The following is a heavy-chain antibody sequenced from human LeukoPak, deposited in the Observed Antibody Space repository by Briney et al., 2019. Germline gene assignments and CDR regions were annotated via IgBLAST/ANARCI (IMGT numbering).Heavy chain of an antibody. CDR1: QFTFMKYA. CDR2: ITGSGLDT. D-gene: IGHD6-13*01. CDR3: AKSLAPGTGIFDK. Sequence: GGSLRLSCATSQFTFMKYAMTWLRQSPGRGLEGVSSITGSGLDTYYAGSVKGRFIISRENSESTVYLQMNSLTAEDTAIYYCAKSLAPGTGIFDKWGLGTLVTVSS. V-gene: IGHV3-23*01. J-gene: IGHJ4*02.